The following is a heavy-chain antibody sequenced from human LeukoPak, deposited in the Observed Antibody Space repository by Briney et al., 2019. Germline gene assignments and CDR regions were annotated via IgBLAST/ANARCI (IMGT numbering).Heavy chain of an antibody. D-gene: IGHD2-15*01. CDR1: GFNFGDYA. CDR3: TTAVVGMFDY. V-gene: IGHV3-49*03. J-gene: IGHJ4*02. Sequence: GGSLRLSCTTSGFNFGDYALSWFRQAPGKGLEWVGFIRSKASGETSEYAASVKGRFTISRDTSKSIAYLQMDSLRIEDTAVYYCTTAVVGMFDYWGPGTLVTVSS. CDR2: IRSKASGETS.